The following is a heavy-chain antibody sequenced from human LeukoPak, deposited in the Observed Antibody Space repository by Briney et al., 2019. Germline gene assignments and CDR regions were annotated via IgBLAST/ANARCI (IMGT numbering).Heavy chain of an antibody. J-gene: IGHJ4*02. D-gene: IGHD3-3*01. V-gene: IGHV1-18*01. CDR2: ISAYNGNT. CDR3: ARVPIFGVVIKPLDY. Sequence: ASVKVSCKASGYTFTKYGITWVRQAPGQGLEYMGWISAYNGNTNYAQKLQGRVTMTTDTSTSTAYMELRSLRSDDTAVNYCARVPIFGVVIKPLDYWGQGTLVTVSS. CDR1: GYTFTKYG.